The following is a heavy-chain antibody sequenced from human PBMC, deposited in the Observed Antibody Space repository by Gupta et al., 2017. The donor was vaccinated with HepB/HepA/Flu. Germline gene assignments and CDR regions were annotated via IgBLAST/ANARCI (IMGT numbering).Heavy chain of an antibody. CDR2: INPNSGAT. Sequence: QVQLVQSGAEVKKPGASVNVSCKASGYAFTGYYIQWIRQAPGQGLEWMGWINPNSGATNDAQKFWGRATMTRDTSISTAYMELSRLSFDDTAVYYGARGANWAAHHWGQGTLVTVSS. CDR1: GYAFTGYY. V-gene: IGHV1-2*02. CDR3: ARGANWAAHH. D-gene: IGHD7-27*01. J-gene: IGHJ5*02.